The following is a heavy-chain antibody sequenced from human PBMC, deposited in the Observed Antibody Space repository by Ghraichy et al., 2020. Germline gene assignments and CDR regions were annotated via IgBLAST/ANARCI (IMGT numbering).Heavy chain of an antibody. D-gene: IGHD6-13*01. V-gene: IGHV4-59*01. Sequence: TLSLTCTVSGGSISSYYWSWIRQPPGQGLEWIGYIYYSGSTNYNPSLKSRVTISVDTSKNQFSLKLSSVTAADTAVYYCAGAAAGTSWFDPWGQGTLVTVSS. CDR2: IYYSGST. CDR1: GGSISSYY. J-gene: IGHJ5*02. CDR3: AGAAAGTSWFDP.